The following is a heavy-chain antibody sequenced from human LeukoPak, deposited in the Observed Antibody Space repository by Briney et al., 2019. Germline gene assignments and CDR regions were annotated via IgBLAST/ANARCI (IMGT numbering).Heavy chain of an antibody. V-gene: IGHV1-69*01. D-gene: IGHD2-15*01. CDR3: ARDSSPNYFDY. Sequence: ASVNVSCKASGGXFSSYAMSWVRQAPGQGLEWMGRIIPIFGTANYAQKFQGRGTITADESTCTAYMELSSLRSEDTAVYYCARDSSPNYFDYWGQGTLVTVSS. J-gene: IGHJ4*02. CDR1: GGXFSSYA. CDR2: IIPIFGTA.